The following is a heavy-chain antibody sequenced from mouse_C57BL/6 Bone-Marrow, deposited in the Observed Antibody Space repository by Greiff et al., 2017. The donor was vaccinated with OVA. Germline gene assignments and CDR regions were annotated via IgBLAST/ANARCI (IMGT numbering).Heavy chain of an antibody. V-gene: IGHV3-6*01. J-gene: IGHJ3*01. CDR3: ARGVYGYDWTWFAY. CDR1: GYSITSGYY. Sequence: EVQLVESGPGLVKPSQSLSLTCSVTGYSITSGYYWNWIRQFPGNKLEWMGYISYDGSNNYNPSLKNRISITRDTSKNQFFLKLNSVTTEDTATYYCARGVYGYDWTWFAYWGQGTLVTVSA. D-gene: IGHD2-2*01. CDR2: ISYDGSN.